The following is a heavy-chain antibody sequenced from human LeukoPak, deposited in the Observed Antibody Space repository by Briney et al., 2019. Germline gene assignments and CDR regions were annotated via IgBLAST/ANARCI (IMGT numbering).Heavy chain of an antibody. D-gene: IGHD5-18*01. CDR3: TRGGRFNYGYVRYFGLDV. Sequence: GGSLRLSCAAAGFSFSNYWMDWVRQAPGKGLEWVSYINGDGSTTNYGDSVKGRFTVSRDNAKNMLYLQMSSLRAEDTARYYCTRGGRFNYGYVRYFGLDVWGQGTTVTVSS. J-gene: IGHJ6*02. V-gene: IGHV3-74*01. CDR1: GFSFSNYW. CDR2: INGDGSTT.